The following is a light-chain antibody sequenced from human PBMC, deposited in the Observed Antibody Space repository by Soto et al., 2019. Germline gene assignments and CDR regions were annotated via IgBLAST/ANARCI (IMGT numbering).Light chain of an antibody. CDR1: SSDVGGYNY. V-gene: IGLV2-14*01. CDR2: DVS. CDR3: SSYTSSTTYVL. J-gene: IGLJ2*01. Sequence: QSALTQPASVSGSPGQSITISCTGTSSDVGGYNYVSWYQQHPGTAPKLMIFDVSNRHSGVSNRFSGSKSGNTASLTISGLQTEDEADYYCSSYTSSTTYVLFGGGTKLTVL.